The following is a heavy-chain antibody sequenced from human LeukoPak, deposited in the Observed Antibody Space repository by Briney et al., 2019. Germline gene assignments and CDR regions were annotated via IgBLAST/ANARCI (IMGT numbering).Heavy chain of an antibody. J-gene: IGHJ5*02. CDR2: IYPGDSDT. CDR3: ARCAAAAGVNWFDP. CDR1: GYSFTSYW. D-gene: IGHD6-13*01. V-gene: IGHV5-51*01. Sequence: GDSLKISCKGSGYSFTSYWIGCVRQMPGKGLEWMGIIYPGDSDTRYSPSFQGHVTISADKSISTSYLQWSSLKASDTAMYYCARCAAAAGVNWFDPWGQGTLVTVSS.